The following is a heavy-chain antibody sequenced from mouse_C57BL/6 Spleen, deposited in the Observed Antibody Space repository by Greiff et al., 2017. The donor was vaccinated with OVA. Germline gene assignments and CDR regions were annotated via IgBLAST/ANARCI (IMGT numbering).Heavy chain of an antibody. CDR2: ISNGGGST. V-gene: IGHV5-12*01. CDR3: ARQGTTDYDKDAMDY. Sequence: EVQLVESGGGLVQPGGSLKLSCAASGFTFSDYYMYWVRQTPEKRLEWVAYISNGGGSTYYPDTVKGRFTISRDNAKNTLYLQMSRLKSEDTAMYYCARQGTTDYDKDAMDYWGQGTSVTVSS. CDR1: GFTFSDYY. J-gene: IGHJ4*01. D-gene: IGHD2-4*01.